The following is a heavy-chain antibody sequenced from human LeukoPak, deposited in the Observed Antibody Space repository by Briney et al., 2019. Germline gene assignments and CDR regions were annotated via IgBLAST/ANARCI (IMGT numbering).Heavy chain of an antibody. CDR2: INPSGGST. CDR1: GYTFTSYY. D-gene: IGHD3-16*01. J-gene: IGHJ4*02. Sequence: ASVKVSCKASGYTFTSYYIHWVRQAPGQGLEWMGIINPSGGSTSYAQKFQARVTMTWDTSTRTVYMELSSLRSEDTAVYYCARKPFGLGGLDYWGQGTLVTVSS. V-gene: IGHV1-46*01. CDR3: ARKPFGLGGLDY.